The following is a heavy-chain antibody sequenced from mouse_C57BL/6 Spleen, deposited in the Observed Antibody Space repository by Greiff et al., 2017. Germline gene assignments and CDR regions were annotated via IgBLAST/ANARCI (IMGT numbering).Heavy chain of an antibody. CDR3: ADNYDPYFDY. V-gene: IGHV1-81*01. D-gene: IGHD1-3*01. J-gene: IGHJ2*01. Sequence: VQLQQPGAELVRPGASVKLSCKASGYTFTSYGISWVKQRTGRGLEWIGGIYPSSGSTYYNEKFKGKATLTADKSSSTAYMELRSLTSEDSAVYYCADNYDPYFDYWGQGTTLTVSS. CDR1: GYTFTSYG. CDR2: IYPSSGST.